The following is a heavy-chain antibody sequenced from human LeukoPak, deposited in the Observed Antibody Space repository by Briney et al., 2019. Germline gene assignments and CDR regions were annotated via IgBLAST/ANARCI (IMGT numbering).Heavy chain of an antibody. CDR3: ARDLLSTTSWTFYNWFDP. CDR2: ISAYNGNT. D-gene: IGHD2-2*01. J-gene: IGHJ5*02. Sequence: GASVKVSCKASGYTFTSCGISWVRQAPGQGLEWMGWISAYNGNTHYAQKLQGRVTMTTDTSTSTAFLELRSLRSDDTAVYYCARDLLSTTSWTFYNWFDPWGQGTLVTVSS. V-gene: IGHV1-18*01. CDR1: GYTFTSCG.